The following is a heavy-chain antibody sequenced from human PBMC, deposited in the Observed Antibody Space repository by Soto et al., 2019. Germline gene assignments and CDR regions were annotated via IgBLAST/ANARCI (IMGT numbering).Heavy chain of an antibody. CDR2: IWYDGSNK. CDR3: AKGAAGALYYYYYYMDV. Sequence: GGSLRLSCAASGFTFSSYGMHWVRQAPGKGLEWVAVIWYDGSNKYYADSVKGRFTISRDNSKNTLYLQMNSLRAEDTAAYYCAKGAAGALYYYYYYMDVWGKGTTVTVSS. J-gene: IGHJ6*03. D-gene: IGHD6-13*01. V-gene: IGHV3-33*06. CDR1: GFTFSSYG.